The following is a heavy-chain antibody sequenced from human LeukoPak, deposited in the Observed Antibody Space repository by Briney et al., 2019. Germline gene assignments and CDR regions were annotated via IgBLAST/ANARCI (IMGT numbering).Heavy chain of an antibody. J-gene: IGHJ5*02. V-gene: IGHV3-33*01. D-gene: IGHD4/OR15-4a*01. CDR3: ATESPYGDGFDP. CDR1: GFTFSTYG. CDR2: IWYDGSNK. Sequence: PGRSLRLSCAASGFTFSTYGMHWVRQAPGKGLEWVAVIWYDGSNKYYAASVKGRFTISRDNTYNTLFLQMSSLRPEDTAVYYCATESPYGDGFDPWGQGTLVTVSS.